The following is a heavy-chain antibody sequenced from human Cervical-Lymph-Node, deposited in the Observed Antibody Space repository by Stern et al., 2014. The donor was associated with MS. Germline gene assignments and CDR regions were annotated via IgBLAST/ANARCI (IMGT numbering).Heavy chain of an antibody. D-gene: IGHD1-26*01. CDR3: ARGELKEGLVRGMDV. J-gene: IGHJ6*02. V-gene: IGHV1-69*01. CDR1: GGTFSSYA. CDR2: IMPIFGTA. Sequence: QLVQSGAEVKKPGSSVKVSCKASGGTFSSYAISWVRQPPGQGLEWMGGIMPIFGTANSAQEFQGRVTITADESTSTAYMELSSLRSEDTAVYYCARGELKEGLVRGMDVWGQGTTVTVSS.